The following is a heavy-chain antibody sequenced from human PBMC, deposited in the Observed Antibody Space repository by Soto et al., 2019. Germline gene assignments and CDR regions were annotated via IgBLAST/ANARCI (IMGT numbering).Heavy chain of an antibody. Sequence: GASVKVSCKASGYTFTGYYMHWVRQAPGQGLEWMGWINPNSGGTNYAQNFQGWVTMTRDTSISTAYMELSRLRSDDTAVYYCARDLGGCSGGSCYSDSAYFDYWGQGTLVTVSS. CDR1: GYTFTGYY. CDR2: INPNSGGT. J-gene: IGHJ4*02. CDR3: ARDLGGCSGGSCYSDSAYFDY. D-gene: IGHD2-15*01. V-gene: IGHV1-2*04.